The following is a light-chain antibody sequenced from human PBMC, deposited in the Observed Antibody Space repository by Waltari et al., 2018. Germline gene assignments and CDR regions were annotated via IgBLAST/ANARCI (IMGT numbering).Light chain of an antibody. V-gene: IGKV3-15*01. CDR3: QQYNTWPPIT. J-gene: IGKJ5*01. CDR1: QSVSSN. Sequence: EIVMTQSPATLSVSPGERATSSCRASQSVSSNLAGYQQKPGQTPRLLIYEASTRPTGIPARFSGSGSGTEFTLSISNLQSEDFAVYYCQQYNTWPPITFGQGTRLEIK. CDR2: EAS.